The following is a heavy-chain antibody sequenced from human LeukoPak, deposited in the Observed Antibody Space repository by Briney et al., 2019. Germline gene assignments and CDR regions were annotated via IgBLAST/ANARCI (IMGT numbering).Heavy chain of an antibody. Sequence: QPGRSLRLSCAASGFTFDDYAMHRVRQAPGKGLEWVSGISWNSGSIGYADSVKGRFTISRDNAKNSLYLQMNSLRAEDTALYYCAKDYYYDSSGTFDYWGQGTLVTVSS. CDR1: GFTFDDYA. J-gene: IGHJ4*02. V-gene: IGHV3-9*01. CDR3: AKDYYYDSSGTFDY. D-gene: IGHD3-22*01. CDR2: ISWNSGSI.